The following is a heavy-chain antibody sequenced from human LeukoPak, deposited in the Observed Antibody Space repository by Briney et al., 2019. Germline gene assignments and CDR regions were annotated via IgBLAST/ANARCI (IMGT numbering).Heavy chain of an antibody. CDR2: FDPEDGET. J-gene: IGHJ3*02. Sequence: ASVKVSCMVSGYTLTELSMHWVRQAPGKGLEWMGGFDPEDGETIYAQKFQGRVTMTEDTSTDTAYMELSSLRSDDTAVYYCAGPYQLLSYDAFDIWGQGTMVTVSS. V-gene: IGHV1-24*01. CDR1: GYTLTELS. D-gene: IGHD2-2*01. CDR3: AGPYQLLSYDAFDI.